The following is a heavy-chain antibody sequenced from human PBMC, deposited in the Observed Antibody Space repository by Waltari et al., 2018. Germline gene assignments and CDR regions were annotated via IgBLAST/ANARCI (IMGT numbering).Heavy chain of an antibody. CDR1: GYSFTRYL. V-gene: IGHV1-3*01. Sequence: QLELVQSGAEVKKPGASVRVSCKASGYSFTRYLTHWVRQSPGQRLQWMGWIRVGDGNTKYSQKYQGRVTFTRDTAASTAYMDLSSLTSEDTAVYYCTRESGWSYFDYWGQGTPGTVSS. CDR3: TRESGWSYFDY. D-gene: IGHD6-19*01. CDR2: IRVGDGNT. J-gene: IGHJ4*02.